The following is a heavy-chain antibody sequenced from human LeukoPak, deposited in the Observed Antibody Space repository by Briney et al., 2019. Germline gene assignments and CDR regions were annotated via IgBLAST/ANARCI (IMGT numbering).Heavy chain of an antibody. CDR2: IYYSGST. CDR3: ARFGGAAGTSSDWFDP. V-gene: IGHV4-61*08. CDR1: GGSISSGGYY. D-gene: IGHD6-13*01. Sequence: SQTLSLTCTVSGGSISSGGYYWSWIRQHPGKGLEWIGYIYYSGSTNYNPSLKSRVTISVDTSKNQFSLKLSSVTAADTAVYYCARFGGAAGTSSDWFDPWGQGTLVTVSS. J-gene: IGHJ5*02.